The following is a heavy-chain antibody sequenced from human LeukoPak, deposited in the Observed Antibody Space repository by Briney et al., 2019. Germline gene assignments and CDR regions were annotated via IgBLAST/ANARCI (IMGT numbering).Heavy chain of an antibody. CDR2: ISRSSSTI. V-gene: IGHV3-48*01. J-gene: IGHJ1*01. D-gene: IGHD2-2*02. Sequence: GGSLRLSCAASGFTFSSYSMNWVRQAPGKGLEWVSYISRSSSTIYYADSVKGRFTISRDNAKNSLYLQMNSLRAEDTAVYDCAREPAWTYCSSTSCYKKPEYFQHWGQGTLVTVSS. CDR1: GFTFSSYS. CDR3: AREPAWTYCSSTSCYKKPEYFQH.